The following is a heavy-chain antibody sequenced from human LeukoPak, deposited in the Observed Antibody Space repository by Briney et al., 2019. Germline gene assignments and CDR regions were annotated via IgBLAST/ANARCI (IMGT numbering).Heavy chain of an antibody. D-gene: IGHD3-22*01. CDR1: GFSFEDYA. CDR3: ARDTYDSSGYYAHLDY. V-gene: IGHV3-9*01. Sequence: GGSLRLSCAASGFSFEDYAMHWVRQPPGKGLEWVSGVSWNSGNVGYADSVKGRFTISRDNAKNFLYLQMSSLRAEDTAVYYCARDTYDSSGYYAHLDYWGQGTLVTVSS. CDR2: VSWNSGNV. J-gene: IGHJ4*02.